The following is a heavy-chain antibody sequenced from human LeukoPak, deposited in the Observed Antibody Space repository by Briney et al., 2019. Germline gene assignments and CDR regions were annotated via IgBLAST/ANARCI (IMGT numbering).Heavy chain of an antibody. CDR3: ARLSHHSYGSGSYYNVGAFDI. Sequence: GESLKISCKGSGYSFTSYWIGWVRQMPGKGLEWMGIIYPGDSDTRYSPSFQGQVTISADKSISTAYLQWSSLKASGTAMYYCARLSHHSYGSGSYYNVGAFDIWGQGTMVTVSS. D-gene: IGHD3-10*01. CDR2: IYPGDSDT. CDR1: GYSFTSYW. J-gene: IGHJ3*02. V-gene: IGHV5-51*01.